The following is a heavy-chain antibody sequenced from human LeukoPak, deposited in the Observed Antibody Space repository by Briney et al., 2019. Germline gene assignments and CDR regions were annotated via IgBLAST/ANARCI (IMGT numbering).Heavy chain of an antibody. Sequence: GGSLRLSCTVSGFTFSSNSMSWVRQAPGKGLEWVSFIYSDNTHYSDPVKGRFTISRDNSKNTPYLQMNSLRAEDTAVYYCARRAGAYSHPYDYWGQGTLVTVSS. V-gene: IGHV3-53*01. J-gene: IGHJ4*02. CDR2: IYSDNT. D-gene: IGHD4/OR15-4a*01. CDR1: GFTFSSNS. CDR3: ARRAGAYSHPYDY.